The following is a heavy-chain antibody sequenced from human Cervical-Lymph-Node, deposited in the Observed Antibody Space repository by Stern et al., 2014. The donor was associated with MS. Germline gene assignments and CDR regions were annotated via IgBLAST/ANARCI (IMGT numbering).Heavy chain of an antibody. V-gene: IGHV5-51*01. Sequence: VQLVQSGAEVKKPGESLKISCKGSGYSFTSYWIAWVRQMRGKGLEWMGIINPGFSDIRYSPSFQGQVTISADKSISTAYLQWRSLKDSDTAMYYCARRSASGTMVRGAKGYFDPWGQGTLVTVSS. CDR2: INPGFSDI. D-gene: IGHD3-10*01. CDR1: GYSFTSYW. J-gene: IGHJ5*02. CDR3: ARRSASGTMVRGAKGYFDP.